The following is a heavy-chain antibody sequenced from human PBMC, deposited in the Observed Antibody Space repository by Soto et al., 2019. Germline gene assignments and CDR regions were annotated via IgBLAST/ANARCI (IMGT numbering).Heavy chain of an antibody. CDR2: IYHSGST. CDR3: ARDVGYHYDGSPSGQFDF. V-gene: IGHV4-4*02. J-gene: IGHJ4*02. D-gene: IGHD3-22*01. Sequence: QVELQESGPGLVKPSGTLSLTCVVSGNSISTTNWWGWVRQSPGKGLEWIGEIYHSGSTNYNPSLKSRVTISVDKSKNQFSLKLSSVTAADTAVYYCARDVGYHYDGSPSGQFDFWGQGTLVTVSS. CDR1: GNSISTTNW.